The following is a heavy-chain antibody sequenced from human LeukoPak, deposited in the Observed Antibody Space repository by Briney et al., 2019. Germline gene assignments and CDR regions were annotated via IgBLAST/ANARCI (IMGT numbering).Heavy chain of an antibody. CDR1: GGTFSSYA. CDR2: IIPIFGTA. J-gene: IGHJ5*02. D-gene: IGHD6-13*01. CDR3: ARAPKIYSSSWFDVSFDP. V-gene: IGHV1-69*05. Sequence: SVKVSCKASGGTFSSYAISWVRQAPGQGLEWMGRIIPIFGTANYAQKFQGRVTITTDESTSTAYMELSSLRSEDTAVYYCARAPKIYSSSWFDVSFDPWGQGTLVTVSS.